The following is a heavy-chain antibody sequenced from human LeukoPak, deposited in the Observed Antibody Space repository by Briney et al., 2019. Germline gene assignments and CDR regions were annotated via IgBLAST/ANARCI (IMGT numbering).Heavy chain of an antibody. J-gene: IGHJ4*02. D-gene: IGHD6-13*01. CDR1: GGSFSGYY. Sequence: SETLSLTCAVYGGSFSGYYWSWIRQPPGKGLEWIGEINHSGSTNYNPSLKSRVTISVDTSKNQSSLKLSSVTAADTAVYYCARAVSSWSLPFDYWGQGTLVTVSS. CDR3: ARAVSSWSLPFDY. V-gene: IGHV4-34*01. CDR2: INHSGST.